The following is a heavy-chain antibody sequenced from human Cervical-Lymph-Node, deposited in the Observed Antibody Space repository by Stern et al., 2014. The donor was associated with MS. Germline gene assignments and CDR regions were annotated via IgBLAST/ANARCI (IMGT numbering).Heavy chain of an antibody. CDR3: ARSPHTGSGWLYYFDY. V-gene: IGHV4-59*01. D-gene: IGHD6-19*01. CDR1: GGSISTYR. J-gene: IGHJ4*02. CDR2: SYYDVNT. Sequence: QVQLQESGPRLVKPSETLSLTCSVSGGSISTYRWNWIRKSPGKGLEWIGYSYYDVNTNYNFSLKSRVIISVDRSGNQYSLKLSSVTAADTAVYYCARSPHTGSGWLYYFDYWGQGALVTVSS.